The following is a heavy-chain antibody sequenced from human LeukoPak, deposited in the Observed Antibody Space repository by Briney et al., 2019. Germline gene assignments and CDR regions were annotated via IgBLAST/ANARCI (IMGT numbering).Heavy chain of an antibody. Sequence: GGSLRLSCAASGFTFSSYAMSWVRQVPGKGLEWVSVTSGSGDNTYYADSVKGRFTISRDNSKNMLYLQMNSLRAEDTAVYYCAKWKYSNSGIDDYWGQGTLVTVSS. CDR2: TSGSGDNT. D-gene: IGHD6-6*01. CDR3: AKWKYSNSGIDDY. V-gene: IGHV3-23*01. CDR1: GFTFSSYA. J-gene: IGHJ4*02.